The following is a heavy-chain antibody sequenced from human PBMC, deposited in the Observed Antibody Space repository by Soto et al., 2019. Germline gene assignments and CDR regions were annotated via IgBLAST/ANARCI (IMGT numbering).Heavy chain of an antibody. D-gene: IGHD6-6*01. CDR1: GGSISSSSYY. Sequence: SETLSLTCTVSGGSISSSSYYWGWIRQPPGKGLEWIGSIYYSGSTYYNPSLKSRVTISVDTSKNQFSLKLSSVTAADTAVYYCARHVYSSSSPWFDPWGQGTLVTVSS. CDR3: ARHVYSSSSPWFDP. J-gene: IGHJ5*02. V-gene: IGHV4-39*01. CDR2: IYYSGST.